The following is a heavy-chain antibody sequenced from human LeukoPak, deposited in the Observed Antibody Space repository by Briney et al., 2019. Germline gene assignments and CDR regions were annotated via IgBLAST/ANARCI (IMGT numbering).Heavy chain of an antibody. CDR3: ARRGGFRGSSISCYKH. J-gene: IGHJ4*02. D-gene: IGHD2-2*01. Sequence: SETLSLTCAVCGGSFSNYHWSWIRQPPGQGLEWIGEINHSGSTNYNPSLKSRVTISVDTSKKQFSLKLTSVTAADTAVYYCARRGGFRGSSISCYKHRGQGTLVTVSS. CDR1: GGSFSNYH. V-gene: IGHV4-34*01. CDR2: INHSGST.